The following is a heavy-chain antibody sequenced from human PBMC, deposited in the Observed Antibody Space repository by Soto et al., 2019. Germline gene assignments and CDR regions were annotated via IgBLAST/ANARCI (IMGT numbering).Heavy chain of an antibody. CDR1: GGTFSSYA. CDR3: AWEYSSSSKPSWH. Sequence: ASVKVSCKASGGTFSSYAISWVRQAPGQGLEWMGGIIPIFGTANCAQKFQGRVTITADKSTSTAYMELSSLRSEDTAVYYCAWEYSSSSKPSWHWGHGTLVTVSS. CDR2: IIPIFGTA. V-gene: IGHV1-69*06. J-gene: IGHJ4*01. D-gene: IGHD6-6*01.